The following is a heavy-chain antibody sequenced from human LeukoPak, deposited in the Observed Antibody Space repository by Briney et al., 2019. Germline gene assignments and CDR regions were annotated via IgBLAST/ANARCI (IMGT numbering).Heavy chain of an antibody. CDR3: ARVFDFWSGYYIDY. CDR2: IYYSGST. CDR1: GGSFSGYY. Sequence: PSETLSLTCAVYGGSFSGYYWSWIRQHPGKGLEWIGYIYYSGSTYYNPSLKSRVTISVDTSKNQFSLKLSSVTAADTAVYYCARVFDFWSGYYIDYWGQGTLVTVSS. D-gene: IGHD3-3*01. V-gene: IGHV4-31*11. J-gene: IGHJ4*02.